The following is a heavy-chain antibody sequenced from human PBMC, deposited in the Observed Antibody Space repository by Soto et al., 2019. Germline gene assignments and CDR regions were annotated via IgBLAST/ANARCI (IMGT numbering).Heavy chain of an antibody. CDR1: GGTFSSYA. D-gene: IGHD6-13*01. CDR2: IIPIFGTA. V-gene: IGHV1-69*06. Sequence: SVKVSCKASGGTFSSYAISWVRQAPGQGLEWMGGIIPIFGTANYAQKFQGRVTITADKSTSTAYMELSSLRSEDTAVYYCARGGIAAAGDSPGYFQHWGQGTLVTVSS. J-gene: IGHJ1*01. CDR3: ARGGIAAAGDSPGYFQH.